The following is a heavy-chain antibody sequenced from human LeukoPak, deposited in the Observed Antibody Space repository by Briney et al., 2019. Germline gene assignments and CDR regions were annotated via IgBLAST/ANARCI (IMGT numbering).Heavy chain of an antibody. CDR2: INPNSGGT. J-gene: IGHJ3*02. D-gene: IGHD4-23*01. V-gene: IGHV1-2*02. CDR3: ASGIKNYGGNSDAFDI. CDR1: EYTFTGYY. Sequence: ASVKVSCKASEYTFTGYYMHWVRQAPGQGLEWMGWINPNSGGTNYAQKFQGRVTMTRDTSISTAYMELSKLRSDDTAVYYCASGIKNYGGNSDAFDIWGQGTMVTVSS.